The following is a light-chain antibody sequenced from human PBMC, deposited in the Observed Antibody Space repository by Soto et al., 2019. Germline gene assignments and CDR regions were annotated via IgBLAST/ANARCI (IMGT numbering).Light chain of an antibody. V-gene: IGLV2-14*01. J-gene: IGLJ2*01. CDR1: SSDVGGYNY. CDR2: DVS. Sequence: QSALTQPASVSGSPGQSITISCTGTSSDVGGYNYVSWYQQHPGKAPKLMIYDVSHRPSGVSNRFSGSKSGNTASLTNSGLQAEDEADYYCSSYTSSSTPVIFGGGTKLTVL. CDR3: SSYTSSSTPVI.